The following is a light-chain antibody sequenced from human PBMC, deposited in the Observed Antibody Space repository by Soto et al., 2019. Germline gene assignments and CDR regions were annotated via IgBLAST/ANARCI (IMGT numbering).Light chain of an antibody. J-gene: IGLJ1*01. CDR2: EVS. CDR1: SSDVGGYNY. V-gene: IGLV2-14*01. Sequence: QSALTQPASVSGSPGQSITISCTGTSSDVGGYNYVSWYQQYTGKAPKLMIYEVSNRPSGVSNRFSGSKSGNTASLTISGLQSADEADYYCILYASTNTYVFGTGTKLTVL. CDR3: ILYASTNTYV.